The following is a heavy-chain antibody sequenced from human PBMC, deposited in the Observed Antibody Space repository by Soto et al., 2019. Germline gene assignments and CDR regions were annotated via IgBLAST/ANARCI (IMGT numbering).Heavy chain of an antibody. CDR1: GFTFSSYA. Sequence: GGSLRLSCAASGFTFSSYAMSWVRQAPGKGLEWVSAISGTGDSTYYADSVKGRFTISRDNSKNTLYLQINSLRAEDTAVYYCAKGRSYYYYYGVDVWGQGTTVTVSS. CDR2: ISGTGDST. J-gene: IGHJ6*02. V-gene: IGHV3-23*01. CDR3: AKGRSYYYYYGVDV.